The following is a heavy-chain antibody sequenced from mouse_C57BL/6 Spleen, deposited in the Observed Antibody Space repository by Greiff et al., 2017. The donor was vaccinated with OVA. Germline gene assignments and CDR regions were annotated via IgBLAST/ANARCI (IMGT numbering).Heavy chain of an antibody. CDR1: GYSITSGYY. V-gene: IGHV3-6*01. D-gene: IGHD1-1*01. CDR2: ISYDGSN. CDR3: AREGDYYGSSYEEFAY. J-gene: IGHJ3*01. Sequence: ESGPGLVKPSQSLSLTCSVTGYSITSGYYCNWIRQFPGNKLEWMGYISYDGSNNYNPSLKNRISITRDTSKNQFFLKLNSVTTEDTATYYCAREGDYYGSSYEEFAYWGQGTLVTVSA.